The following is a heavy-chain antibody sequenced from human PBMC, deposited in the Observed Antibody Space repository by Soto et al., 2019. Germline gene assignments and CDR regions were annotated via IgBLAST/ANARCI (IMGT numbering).Heavy chain of an antibody. D-gene: IGHD1-26*01. CDR3: ATSNFRVGYYGMDV. V-gene: IGHV1-24*01. CDR2: FDPEDGET. CDR1: GYTLTELS. J-gene: IGHJ6*02. Sequence: ASVKVSCKVSGYTLTELSMHWVRQAPGKGLEWMGGFDPEDGETIYAQKFQGRVTMTEDTSTDTAYMELSSLRSEDTAVYYCATSNFRVGYYGMDVWGQGTTVTVSS.